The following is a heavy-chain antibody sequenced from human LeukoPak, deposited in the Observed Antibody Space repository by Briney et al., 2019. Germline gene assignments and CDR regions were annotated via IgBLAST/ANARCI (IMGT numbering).Heavy chain of an antibody. D-gene: IGHD3-10*01. CDR1: GYTFTTYG. Sequence: ASVKVSCTASGYTFTTYGISWVRQAPGQGLEWMGWISAYNGNTNYAQKLQGRVTMTTDTSTSTAYVELRSLRSDDTAVYYCARDPAINVHMFRGVNNWFDPWGQGTLVTVSS. J-gene: IGHJ5*02. CDR2: ISAYNGNT. CDR3: ARDPAINVHMFRGVNNWFDP. V-gene: IGHV1-18*01.